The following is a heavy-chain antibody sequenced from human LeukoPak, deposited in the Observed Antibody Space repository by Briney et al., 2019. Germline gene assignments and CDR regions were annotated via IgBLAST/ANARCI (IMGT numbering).Heavy chain of an antibody. Sequence: SQTLSLTCTVSGGSISSGSYYWSWIRQPAGKGLEWIGRIYTSGSTNYNPSLKSRVTMSVDTSKNQFSLKLSSVTAADTAVYYCARDLVVDCRSCFYDAFDIWGQGTMVTVSS. V-gene: IGHV4-61*02. D-gene: IGHD2-2*01. CDR2: IYTSGST. CDR3: ARDLVVDCRSCFYDAFDI. J-gene: IGHJ3*02. CDR1: GGSISSGSYY.